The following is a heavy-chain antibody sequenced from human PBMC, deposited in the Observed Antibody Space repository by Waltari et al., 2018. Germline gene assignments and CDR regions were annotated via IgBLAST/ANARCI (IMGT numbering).Heavy chain of an antibody. CDR3: ARDSITFGGVKAFDY. J-gene: IGHJ4*02. Sequence: QVQLVQSGAEVKKPGASVKVSCKASGYTFTGYYMHWVRQAPGQGLEWMGRINPNSGGTNYAQKCQGRVTMTRDTSISTAYMELSRLRSDDTAVYYCARDSITFGGVKAFDYWGQGTLVTVSS. V-gene: IGHV1-2*06. CDR2: INPNSGGT. D-gene: IGHD3-16*01. CDR1: GYTFTGYY.